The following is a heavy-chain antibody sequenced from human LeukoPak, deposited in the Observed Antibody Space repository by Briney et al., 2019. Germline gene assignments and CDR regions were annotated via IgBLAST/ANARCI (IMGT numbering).Heavy chain of an antibody. CDR3: ARGTYDKPDY. CDR2: INPKSGGT. J-gene: IGHJ4*02. V-gene: IGHV1-2*02. CDR1: GYTFTGNH. D-gene: IGHD3-22*01. Sequence: ASVKVSCKASGYTFTGNHMHWVRQAPGQGLEWMGWINPKSGGTNYAQKFQGRVTMNRDTSISTGYMEPSRLRSDDAAVYYCARGTYDKPDYWGQGTLVTVSS.